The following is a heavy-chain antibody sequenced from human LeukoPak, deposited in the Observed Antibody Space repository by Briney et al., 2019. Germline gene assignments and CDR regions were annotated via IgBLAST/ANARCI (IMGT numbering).Heavy chain of an antibody. CDR3: ARGTYYFEE. J-gene: IGHJ4*02. CDR1: GFTFNTYE. D-gene: IGHD1-7*01. V-gene: IGHV3-48*03. Sequence: GSLRLSCAASGFTFNTYEMNWVRQAPGKGLEWVSYISGSGTTMYYADSMKGRFTISRDNARNSLYLQMNSLRAEDTAVYYCARGTYYFEEWGQGTLVTVSS. CDR2: ISGSGTTM.